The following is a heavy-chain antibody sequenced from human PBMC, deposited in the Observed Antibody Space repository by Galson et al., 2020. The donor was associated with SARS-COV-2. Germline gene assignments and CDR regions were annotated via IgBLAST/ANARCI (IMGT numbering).Heavy chain of an antibody. V-gene: IGHV3-11*04. J-gene: IGHJ2*01. CDR2: IRRHGDNI. CDR1: GFTFSNYY. Sequence: NSGGSLRLSCAASGFTFSNYYMSWIRQAPGKGLEWVSYIRRHGDNIYYPNSVKGRFTVSRDNAKKFLYLQMNSLRAEDTAVYYCAKALDGQNFFDLGGRGTLFTVSS. CDR3: AKALDGQNFFDL.